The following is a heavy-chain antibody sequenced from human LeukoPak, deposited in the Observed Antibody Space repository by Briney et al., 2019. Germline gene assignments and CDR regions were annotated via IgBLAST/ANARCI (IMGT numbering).Heavy chain of an antibody. J-gene: IGHJ4*02. Sequence: PSETLSLTCTVSGGSITTYYWSWIRQPPGKGLEWIGQIHSSGSANYNPSLKSRVAMLLDASKNQFSVRVSSVTAADTAIYYCARDILAVGATHYFDYWGQGSLVTVSS. CDR3: ARDILAVGATHYFDY. CDR2: IHSSGSA. D-gene: IGHD1-26*01. CDR1: GGSITTYY. V-gene: IGHV4-59*01.